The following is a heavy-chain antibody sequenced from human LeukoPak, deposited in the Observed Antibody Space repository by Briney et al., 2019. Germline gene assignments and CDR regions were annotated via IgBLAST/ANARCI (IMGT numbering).Heavy chain of an antibody. CDR1: GFTFSSYW. Sequence: GGSLRLSCAASGFTFSSYWMHWVRQAPGKGLVWVSRINSDGSSTSYADSVKGRLTISRDKAKNTLYVQMNSLRAEDTAVYYCAREDSGSEPDYWGQGTLVTVSS. CDR3: AREDSGSEPDY. D-gene: IGHD3-10*01. CDR2: INSDGSST. V-gene: IGHV3-74*01. J-gene: IGHJ4*02.